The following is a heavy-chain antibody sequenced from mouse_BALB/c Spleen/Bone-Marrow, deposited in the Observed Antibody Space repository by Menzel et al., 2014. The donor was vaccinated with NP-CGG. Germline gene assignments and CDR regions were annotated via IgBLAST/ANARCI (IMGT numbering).Heavy chain of an antibody. CDR1: GYTFSSYW. J-gene: IGHJ3*01. CDR3: ARRGHGFAWFAY. Sequence: LEESGTELMKPGASVKISCKATGYTFSSYWIEWVNQRPGHGLEWIGEILPGSGSTNYNEKFKGKATFTADTSSNTAYMQLSSLTSEDSAVYYCARRGHGFAWFAYWGQGTLVTVSA. CDR2: ILPGSGST. V-gene: IGHV1-9*01. D-gene: IGHD1-2*01.